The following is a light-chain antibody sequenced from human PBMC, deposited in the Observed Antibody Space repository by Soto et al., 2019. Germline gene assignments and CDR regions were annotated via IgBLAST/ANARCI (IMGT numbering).Light chain of an antibody. Sequence: EIVMTQSPATLSVSPMERATLSFMASQYIGSNLAWYQQKPGQAPRLLIYGASTRATGIPARFSGSGSGTEFTLTISSLQSEDFAVYYCEQYNNWPITFGQGTRLEIK. CDR1: QYIGSN. J-gene: IGKJ5*01. V-gene: IGKV3-15*01. CDR3: EQYNNWPIT. CDR2: GAS.